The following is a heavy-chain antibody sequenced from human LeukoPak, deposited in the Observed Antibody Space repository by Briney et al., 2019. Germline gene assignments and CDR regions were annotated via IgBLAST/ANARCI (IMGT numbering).Heavy chain of an antibody. V-gene: IGHV1-24*01. CDR2: FDPEDGET. J-gene: IGHJ4*02. CDR1: GYTLTELS. CDR3: ATAGPRLYYFDY. Sequence: ASVKVSCKVSGYTLTELSMHWVRQAPGKGLELMGGFDPEDGETIYAQKFQGRVTMTEDTSTDTAYMELSSLRSEDTAVYYCATAGPRLYYFDYWGQGTLVTVSS.